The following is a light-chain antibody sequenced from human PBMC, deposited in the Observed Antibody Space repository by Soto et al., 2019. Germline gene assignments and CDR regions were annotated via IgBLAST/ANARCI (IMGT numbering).Light chain of an antibody. CDR2: AAS. Sequence: DIQMTQSPSSLSAYVGDTVTITCRASQGIIDYLAWYQQRPGKVPNLLLYAASTLQTGVPSRVSGSGAGTDFTLTISSLQPEDVATYYCQKYYTTPQTFGQGTRVEIK. J-gene: IGKJ1*01. CDR1: QGIIDY. V-gene: IGKV1-27*01. CDR3: QKYYTTPQT.